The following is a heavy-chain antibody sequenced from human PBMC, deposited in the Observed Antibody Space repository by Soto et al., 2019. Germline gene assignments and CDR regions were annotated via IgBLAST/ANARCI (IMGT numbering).Heavy chain of an antibody. CDR1: GFTFSRYH. D-gene: IGHD6-19*01. V-gene: IGHV3-48*01. J-gene: IGHJ5*02. Sequence: EVRLVESGGGLVQPGGSLRLSCAASGFTFSRYHMNWVRQAPGKGLEWVSYISSSSINIYYADSVKGRFTISRDNAKNSLYLQMNSLRAEDTAVYYCARELSSGWYPTWGRGTLVTVSS. CDR3: ARELSSGWYPT. CDR2: ISSSSINI.